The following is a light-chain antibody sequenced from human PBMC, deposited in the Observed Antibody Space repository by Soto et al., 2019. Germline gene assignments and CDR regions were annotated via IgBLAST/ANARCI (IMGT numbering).Light chain of an antibody. CDR2: VAS. CDR3: QQYGSSPLT. V-gene: IGKV3-20*01. J-gene: IGKJ4*01. Sequence: EIVVTQSPGTVRLSQGERATLSCRASQSVNQKLGRYQQKPGQAPRLLIYVASYRATGVPARFSGSGSGTDFTLTIFRLEPEDFAVYYCQQYGSSPLTFCGLTKLDIK. CDR1: QSVNQK.